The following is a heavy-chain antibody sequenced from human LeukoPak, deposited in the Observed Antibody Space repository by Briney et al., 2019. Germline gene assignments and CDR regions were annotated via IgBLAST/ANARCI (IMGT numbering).Heavy chain of an antibody. CDR3: ARDVGYYDSSGYASEHYFDY. Sequence: PSETLSLTCTVSGGSISSYYWSWIRQPPGKGLEWIGYIYYSGGTNYNPSLKSRVTISVDTSKNQFSLKLSSVTAADTAVYYCARDVGYYDSSGYASEHYFDYWGQGTLVTVSS. CDR2: IYYSGGT. V-gene: IGHV4-59*01. CDR1: GGSISSYY. D-gene: IGHD3-22*01. J-gene: IGHJ4*02.